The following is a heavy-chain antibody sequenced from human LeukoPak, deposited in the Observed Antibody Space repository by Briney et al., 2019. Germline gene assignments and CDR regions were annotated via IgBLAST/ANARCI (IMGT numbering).Heavy chain of an antibody. V-gene: IGHV3-15*01. J-gene: IGHJ4*02. D-gene: IGHD3-22*01. CDR3: TTDPTMIVVVITDY. Sequence: GGSLRLSCAASGFTFSNAWMSWVRQAPGKGLEWVGRIKSKTDGGTTDYAAPVKGRFTISRDDSKNTLYLQMNCLKTEDTAVYYCTTDPTMIVVVITDYWGQGTLVTVSS. CDR2: IKSKTDGGTT. CDR1: GFTFSNAW.